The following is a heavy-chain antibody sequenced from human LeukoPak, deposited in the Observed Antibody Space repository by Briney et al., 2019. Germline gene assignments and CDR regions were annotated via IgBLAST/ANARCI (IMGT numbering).Heavy chain of an antibody. CDR2: INHRGST. D-gene: IGHD3-3*01. V-gene: IGHV4-34*01. CDR1: GGSFSGYY. CDR3: ARDYDFWSGYSG. Sequence: PSETLSLTCAVYGGSFSGYYWSWIRQPPGKGLEWIGEINHRGSTNYNPSLKSRVTISIDTSKKQFSLKLSSVTAADTAVYYCARDYDFWSGYSGWGQGTLVTVSS. J-gene: IGHJ4*02.